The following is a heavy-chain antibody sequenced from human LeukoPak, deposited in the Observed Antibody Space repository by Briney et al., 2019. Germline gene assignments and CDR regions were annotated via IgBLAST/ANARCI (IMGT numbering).Heavy chain of an antibody. D-gene: IGHD4-17*01. CDR1: SDSISSGDYY. V-gene: IGHV4-30-4*01. Sequence: KSSETLSLTCTVSSDSISSGDYYWSWIRQPAGKGLEFIGYINKKGGTFYNPPLKSRVSISIDTSKNQFSLKLTSVTAAGTAVYFCAREHKSYGDYPYYFDSWGQGTLVTVSS. CDR2: INKKGGT. J-gene: IGHJ4*02. CDR3: AREHKSYGDYPYYFDS.